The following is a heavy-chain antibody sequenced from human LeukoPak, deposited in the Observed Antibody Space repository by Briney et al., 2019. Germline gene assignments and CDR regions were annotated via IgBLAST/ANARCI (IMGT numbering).Heavy chain of an antibody. D-gene: IGHD1-1*01. CDR3: AKANWVSNADAVW. CDR1: GFSFRNYA. CDR2: LRGNDET. V-gene: IGHV3-23*01. J-gene: IGHJ4*02. Sequence: GGSLRPSCAASGFSFRNYAMSWVRQAPARGPEWVSSLRGNDETFYADSVKGRFTLSRDDSKNTVYLQLNNLRVEDTAIYYCAKANWVSNADAVWWGQGTQVTVSS.